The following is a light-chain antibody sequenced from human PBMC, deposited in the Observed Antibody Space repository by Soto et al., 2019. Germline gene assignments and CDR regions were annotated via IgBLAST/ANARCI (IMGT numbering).Light chain of an antibody. Sequence: EIVMTQSPATLSVSPGERATLSCRASQSVSSNLAWYQQKPGQAPRLLIYGASTRATGIPARFSGSGSGTEFTLTISSLQSEDFAVYYCQQYGRSSLTFGPGTKVDI. J-gene: IGKJ3*01. CDR2: GAS. CDR3: QQYGRSSLT. V-gene: IGKV3-15*01. CDR1: QSVSSN.